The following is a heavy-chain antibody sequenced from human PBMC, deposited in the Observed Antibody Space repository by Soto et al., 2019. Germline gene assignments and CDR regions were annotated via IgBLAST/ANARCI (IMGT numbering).Heavy chain of an antibody. CDR1: GFPFSGHW. J-gene: IGHJ4*02. CDR2: IKQDGSEE. D-gene: IGHD1-26*01. CDR3: ARVVGATNTLHN. Sequence: GGSLRLSCVASGFPFSGHWMSWVRQAPGKGLEWVANIKQDGSEEHYVDSVKGRFTVSRDNAKNSLHLQMNSLRAEDTAVYYCARVVGATNTLHNWGQGTLVTVSS. V-gene: IGHV3-7*01.